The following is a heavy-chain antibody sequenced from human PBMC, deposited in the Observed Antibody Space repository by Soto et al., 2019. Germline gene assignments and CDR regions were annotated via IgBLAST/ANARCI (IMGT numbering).Heavy chain of an antibody. CDR2: IMKNSRTI. CDR1: GFTLSTYT. CDR3: AKGSDFFHYYAMDV. V-gene: IGHV3-48*01. J-gene: IGHJ6*02. D-gene: IGHD3-3*01. Sequence: GGSLRLSCVASGFTLSTYTMSWVRQAPGKGLEWISYIMKNSRTIYADSVKGRFTISRDNAKNTLYLQMNSLRAEDTAIYYCAKGSDFFHYYAMDVWGQGTTVTVSS.